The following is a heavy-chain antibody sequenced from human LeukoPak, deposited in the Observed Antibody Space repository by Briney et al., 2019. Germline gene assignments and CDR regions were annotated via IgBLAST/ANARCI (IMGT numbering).Heavy chain of an antibody. J-gene: IGHJ5*02. CDR3: ARDRLSARYNWFDP. CDR2: IYTSGST. V-gene: IGHV4-4*07. CDR1: GGSISSYC. Sequence: PSETLSLTCTVSGGSISSYCWSWIRQPAGKGLEWIGRIYTSGSTNYNPSLKSRVTMSVDTSKNQFSLKLSSVTAADTAVYYCARDRLSARYNWFDPWGQGTLVTVSS.